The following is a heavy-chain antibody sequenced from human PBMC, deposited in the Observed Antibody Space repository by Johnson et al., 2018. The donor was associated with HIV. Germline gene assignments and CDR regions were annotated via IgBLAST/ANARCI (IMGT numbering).Heavy chain of an antibody. CDR1: GFTFSNAW. V-gene: IGHV3-7*01. Sequence: VQLVESGGGLVKPGGSLRLSCAASGFTFSNAWMSWVRQAPGKGLEWVANIKQDGSEKYYVDSVKGRFTISSDNAKNSLYLQMNRLRAEDTAVYYCARDVVGVRSGYLDAFDIWCQGTMVTVSS. J-gene: IGHJ3*02. D-gene: IGHD3-3*01. CDR2: IKQDGSEK. CDR3: ARDVVGVRSGYLDAFDI.